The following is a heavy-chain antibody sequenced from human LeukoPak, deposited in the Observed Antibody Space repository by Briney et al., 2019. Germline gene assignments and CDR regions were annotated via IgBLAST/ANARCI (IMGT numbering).Heavy chain of an antibody. J-gene: IGHJ4*02. V-gene: IGHV3-21*01. CDR1: GFTFSSYS. CDR3: ARDTAARRPFDY. Sequence: GGSLRLSCAASGFTFSSYSMNWVRQAPGKGLEWVSSISSSSSYIYYADSVKGRFTISRDNAKNSLYLQMNSLRAEDTAVYYSARDTAARRPFDYWGQGTLVTVSS. CDR2: ISSSSSYI. D-gene: IGHD6-6*01.